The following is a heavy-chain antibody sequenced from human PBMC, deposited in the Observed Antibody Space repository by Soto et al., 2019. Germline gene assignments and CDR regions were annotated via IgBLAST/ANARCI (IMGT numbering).Heavy chain of an antibody. CDR2: INADNGNT. V-gene: IGHV1-3*01. Sequence: SVKVSCKASGYTFTSYAMHWVRQAPGQRLEWMGWINADNGNTKYAQKFQGRVTMTTDTSTSTAYMELRSLRSDDTAVYYCARVAITIFGVVPDFDYWGQGTLVTVPS. CDR3: ARVAITIFGVVPDFDY. CDR1: GYTFTSYA. D-gene: IGHD3-3*01. J-gene: IGHJ4*02.